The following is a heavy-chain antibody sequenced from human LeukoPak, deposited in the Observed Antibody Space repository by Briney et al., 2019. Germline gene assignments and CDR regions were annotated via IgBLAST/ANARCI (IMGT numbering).Heavy chain of an antibody. CDR2: ISGSGGST. CDR3: AKPSVDTSMVDSHFDS. J-gene: IGHJ4*02. V-gene: IGHV3-23*01. D-gene: IGHD5-18*01. Sequence: GGSLRLSCAASGFTFSTYAMSWVRQAPGKGLEWVSGISGSGGSTFYADSVKGRFTISRDNFKNTLYVQMKSLRAEDTAVYYCAKPSVDTSMVDSHFDSWGQGTLVTVSS. CDR1: GFTFSTYA.